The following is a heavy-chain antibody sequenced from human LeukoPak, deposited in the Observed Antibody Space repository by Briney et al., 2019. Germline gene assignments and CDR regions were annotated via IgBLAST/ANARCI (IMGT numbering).Heavy chain of an antibody. V-gene: IGHV1-2*06. D-gene: IGHD3-22*01. J-gene: IGHJ4*02. CDR3: ARSNYYYGSSGYVYYFDY. CDR2: INPNSGGT. CDR1: GYTFTGYY. Sequence: ASVKVSCKASGYTFTGYYMHWVRQAPGQGLEWMGRINPNSGGTNYAQKFQGRVTMTRDTSISTAYMELSRLRSDDTAVYYCARSNYYYGSSGYVYYFDYWGQGTLVTVSS.